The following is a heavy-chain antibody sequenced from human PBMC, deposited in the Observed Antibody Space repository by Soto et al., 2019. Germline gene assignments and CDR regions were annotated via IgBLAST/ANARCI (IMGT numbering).Heavy chain of an antibody. CDR1: GGYISNYY. CDR2: IYSSGST. CDR3: ARAYGGYADY. D-gene: IGHD5-12*01. Sequence: PSETLSLTCTVSGGYISNYYGSWIRQSPGKGLEWIGYIYSSGSTHYNPSLQNRVTISIDTSKNQVSLKVNSVTAADTAVYYCARAYGGYADYWGQGALVTVSS. V-gene: IGHV4-59*01. J-gene: IGHJ4*02.